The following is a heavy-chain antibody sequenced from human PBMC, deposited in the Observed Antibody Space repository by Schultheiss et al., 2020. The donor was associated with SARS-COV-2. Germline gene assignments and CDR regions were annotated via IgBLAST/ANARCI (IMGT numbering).Heavy chain of an antibody. CDR2: ISYNGNLK. Sequence: GESLKISCAASGFTFNTYAMHWLRQAPGKGLEWVAVISYNGNLKYYADSVKGRFTISRDNSKTTQYLQMNTLTPADTAIYYCARDRRGGSPLDYWGQGTLVTVSS. D-gene: IGHD1-26*01. CDR1: GFTFNTYA. V-gene: IGHV3-30*01. J-gene: IGHJ4*02. CDR3: ARDRRGGSPLDY.